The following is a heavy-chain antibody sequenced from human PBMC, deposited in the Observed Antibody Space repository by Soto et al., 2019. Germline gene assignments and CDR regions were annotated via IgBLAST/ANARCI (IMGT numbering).Heavy chain of an antibody. V-gene: IGHV4-34*01. D-gene: IGHD3-22*01. CDR3: ARRSSGYYYVFDY. J-gene: IGHJ4*02. CDR1: GGSFSGYY. CDR2: INHSGST. Sequence: PSETLSLTCAVYGGSFSGYYWSWIRQPAGKGLEWIGEINHSGSTNYNPSLKSRVTISVDTSKNQFSLKLSSVTAADTAVYHCARRSSGYYYVFDYWGQGTLVTVSS.